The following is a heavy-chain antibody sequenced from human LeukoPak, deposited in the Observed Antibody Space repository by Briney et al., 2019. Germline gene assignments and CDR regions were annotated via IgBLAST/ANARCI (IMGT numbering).Heavy chain of an antibody. CDR1: GFIFSSFT. D-gene: IGHD1-26*01. J-gene: IGHJ4*02. CDR2: ISSSSSYI. Sequence: GGSLRLSCAASGFIFSSFTMNWVRQAPGKGLEWVSSISSSSSYIYSGDSVQGRFTISRDNAKNSLYLQLNGLRAEDTAVYYCARGSRIVGAPPDYWGQGILVTVSS. V-gene: IGHV3-21*01. CDR3: ARGSRIVGAPPDY.